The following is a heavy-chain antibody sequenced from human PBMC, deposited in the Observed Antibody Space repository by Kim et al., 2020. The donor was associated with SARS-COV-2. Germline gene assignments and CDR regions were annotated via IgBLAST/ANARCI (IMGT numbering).Heavy chain of an antibody. J-gene: IGHJ4*02. CDR2: IRSKTDGGTT. D-gene: IGHD6-13*01. CDR1: GFTFRNAW. CDR3: TTIAADGPTDY. Sequence: GGSLRLSCAASGFTFRNAWMSWVRQAPGKGLEWVGRIRSKTDGGTTDYAAPLKGRFSISRDDSKNTLFLQMNSLKTEDTALYYCTTIAADGPTDYWGQGT. V-gene: IGHV3-15*01.